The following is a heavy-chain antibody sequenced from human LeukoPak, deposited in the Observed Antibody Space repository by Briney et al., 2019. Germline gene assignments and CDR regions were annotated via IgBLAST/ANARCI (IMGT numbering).Heavy chain of an antibody. CDR3: ARLGFVVPAVIFDY. J-gene: IGHJ4*02. V-gene: IGHV3-53*01. D-gene: IGHD2-2*02. CDR2: IYIGGST. CDR1: GFTVSSNY. Sequence: PGGSLRLSCAASGFTVSSNYMSWVRQAPGKGLEWVSVIYIGGSTYYADSVKGRCTISRDISKNKPYLLMNSLRAEDTAMYYCARLGFVVPAVIFDYWGQGTLVTVPS.